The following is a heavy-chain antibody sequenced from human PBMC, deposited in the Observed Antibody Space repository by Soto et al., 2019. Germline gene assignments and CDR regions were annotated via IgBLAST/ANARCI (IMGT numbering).Heavy chain of an antibody. D-gene: IGHD6-13*01. V-gene: IGHV1-46*01. CDR1: GYTFTSYY. Sequence: QVQLVQSGAEVKKPGASVKVSCKASGYTFTSYYMHWVRQAPGQGLEWMGIINPSGGSTSYAQKFQGGVTMTRDTSTSTVYMELSSLRSEDTAVYYCASPGGGGSSWYGGADYYYYGMDVWGQGTTVTVSS. CDR3: ASPGGGGSSWYGGADYYYYGMDV. CDR2: INPSGGST. J-gene: IGHJ6*02.